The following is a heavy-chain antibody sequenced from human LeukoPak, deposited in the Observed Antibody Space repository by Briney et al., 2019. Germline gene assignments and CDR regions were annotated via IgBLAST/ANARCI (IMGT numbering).Heavy chain of an antibody. J-gene: IGHJ5*02. CDR1: GYTFTGYY. D-gene: IGHD6-13*01. Sequence: ASVKVSCKASGYTFTGYYMHWVRQAPGQGLEWMGWINPNSGGTNYAQKFQGRVTMTRDTSISTAYMELSRLRSDDTAVYYCARRMPGIAAHWFVPWGQGTLVTVSS. V-gene: IGHV1-2*02. CDR2: INPNSGGT. CDR3: ARRMPGIAAHWFVP.